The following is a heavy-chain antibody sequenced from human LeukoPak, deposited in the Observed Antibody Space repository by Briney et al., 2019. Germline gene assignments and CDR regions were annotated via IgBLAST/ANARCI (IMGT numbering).Heavy chain of an antibody. V-gene: IGHV1-69*06. CDR2: IIPIFGTA. CDR1: GGTFSSYA. J-gene: IGHJ6*03. D-gene: IGHD2-2*01. CDR3: ARDGVQYQLLSYYYYYYMDV. Sequence: ASVKVSCKASGGTFSSYAISWVRQAPGQGLEWMGGIIPIFGTANYAQKFQGRVTITADKSTSTAYMELSSLRSEDTAVYYCARDGVQYQLLSYYYYYYMDVWGKGTTVTVSS.